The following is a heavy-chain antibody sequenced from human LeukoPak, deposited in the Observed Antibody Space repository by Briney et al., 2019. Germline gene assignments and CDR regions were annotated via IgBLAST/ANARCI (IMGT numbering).Heavy chain of an antibody. CDR2: IYSGGST. V-gene: IGHV3-66*01. J-gene: IGHJ4*02. CDR3: ARGEYSSSWYYFDY. CDR1: GFTVSSNY. Sequence: GGSLRLSCAASGFTVSSNYMSWVRQAPGKGLEWVSVIYSGGSTYYADSVKGRFTISRENAKNSLYLQMNSLRAGDTAVYYCARGEYSSSWYYFDYWGQGTLVTVSS. D-gene: IGHD6-13*01.